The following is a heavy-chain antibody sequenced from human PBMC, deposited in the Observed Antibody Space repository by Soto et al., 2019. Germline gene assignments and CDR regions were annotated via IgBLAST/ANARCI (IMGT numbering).Heavy chain of an antibody. D-gene: IGHD2-21*02. V-gene: IGHV3-23*01. J-gene: IGHJ4*02. CDR1: GVGLSTYA. CDR2: ISGNSGKT. Sequence: EVQLLESGGGFDQPGGSLRLSCTASGVGLSTYAISWVRQAPGKGLEWVSVISGNSGKTDYADSVKGRFSISRDKSENTVYLQMNRLRAEDTAVYYCALPSCGGDCYSPFHYWGQGTLVTVSS. CDR3: ALPSCGGDCYSPFHY.